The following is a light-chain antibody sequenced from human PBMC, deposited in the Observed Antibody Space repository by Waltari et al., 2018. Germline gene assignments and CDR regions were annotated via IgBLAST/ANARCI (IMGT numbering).Light chain of an antibody. V-gene: IGKV1-5*03. CDR1: QSLSSW. Sequence: DIQMTQSPSSLSASLGDRVTITCRASQSLSSWLAWYQQKPGKAPKLLIYKASSLESGVPSRFSGSGSGTEFTLTISSLQPDDFATYYCQQYNSYSLTFGGGTKVEIK. CDR3: QQYNSYSLT. CDR2: KAS. J-gene: IGKJ4*01.